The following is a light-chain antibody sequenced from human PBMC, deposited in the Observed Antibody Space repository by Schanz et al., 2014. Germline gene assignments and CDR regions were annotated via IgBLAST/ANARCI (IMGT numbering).Light chain of an antibody. CDR1: QSVSSNY. Sequence: EIVLTQSPGTLSLSPGERATLSCRASQSVSSNYLAWYQQKPGQAPRLLIHYASARATGVPDRFSGSGSGTDFTLTISRLEPEDFAVYYCQQYGSSPYTFGQGTKLEIK. CDR3: QQYGSSPYT. V-gene: IGKV3-20*01. J-gene: IGKJ2*01. CDR2: YAS.